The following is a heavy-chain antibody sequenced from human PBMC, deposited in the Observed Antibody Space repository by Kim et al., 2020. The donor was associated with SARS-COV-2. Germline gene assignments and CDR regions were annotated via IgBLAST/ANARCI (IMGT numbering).Heavy chain of an antibody. CDR2: INPSGGST. CDR1: GYTFTSYY. Sequence: ASVKVSCKASGYTFTSYYMHWVRQAPGQGLEWMGIINPSGGSTSYAQKFQGRVTMTRDTSTSTVYMELSSLRSEDTAVYYCARGHFGDYGDFSNWFDPWGQGTLVTVSS. D-gene: IGHD4-17*01. V-gene: IGHV1-46*01. CDR3: ARGHFGDYGDFSNWFDP. J-gene: IGHJ5*02.